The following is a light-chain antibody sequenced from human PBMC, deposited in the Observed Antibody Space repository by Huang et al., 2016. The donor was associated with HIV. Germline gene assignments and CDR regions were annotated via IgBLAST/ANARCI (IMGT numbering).Light chain of an antibody. V-gene: IGKV3-15*01. CDR1: HSVGSN. CDR3: QQYDNWPLT. CDR2: GES. Sequence: ERVMTQSPATLSVAPGERVTLSCRASHSVGSNLAWYQQKPGQAPRLLIHGESTRATGNPARFSGSGSGTEFTLAISSLQSEDSGVYFCQQYDNWPLTFGQGTRLEIK. J-gene: IGKJ5*01.